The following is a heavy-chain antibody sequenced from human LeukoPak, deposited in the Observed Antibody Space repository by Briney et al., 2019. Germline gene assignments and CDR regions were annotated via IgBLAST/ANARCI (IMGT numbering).Heavy chain of an antibody. J-gene: IGHJ4*02. CDR3: ARAGSHWHYVY. CDR1: GFTFSGFS. V-gene: IGHV3-7*01. Sequence: GGSLRLSCTASGFTFSGFSMSWVRQSPTKGLEWVANIKQDGSERYYVDSVKGRFTISRDNAKNSLSLQMNNLRVEDTAVYYCARAGSHWHYVYWGQGTVVTVSS. D-gene: IGHD3-10*01. CDR2: IKQDGSER.